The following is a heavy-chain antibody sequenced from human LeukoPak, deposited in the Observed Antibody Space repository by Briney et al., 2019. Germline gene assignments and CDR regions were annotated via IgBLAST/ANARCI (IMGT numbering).Heavy chain of an antibody. V-gene: IGHV1-2*06. CDR2: INPNSGGT. J-gene: IGHJ5*02. CDR3: ARDPFTYNQYSRDYFP. Sequence: ASVKVSCKASGNTFTDYYIHWVRQAPGQGLEWMGRINPNSGGTNYAQKFRGRVTMTRGTSLSTAYMELSSLRSDDTAVYYCARDPFTYNQYSRDYFPWGQGTLVTVSS. D-gene: IGHD3-22*01. CDR1: GNTFTDYY.